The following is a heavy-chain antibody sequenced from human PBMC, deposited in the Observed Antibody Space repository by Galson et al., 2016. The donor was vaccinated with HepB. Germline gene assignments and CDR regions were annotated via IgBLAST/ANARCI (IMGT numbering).Heavy chain of an antibody. D-gene: IGHD6-13*01. Sequence: SLRLSCAASGFTFNIYAMSWVRLAPGKGLEWVSAISSGGTTYYADSVKGRFTISRDNSKNTLSLRMNSLRAEDTAVYCCAKDRDSNWYEKYFQHWGQGTLVTVSS. V-gene: IGHV3-23*01. J-gene: IGHJ1*01. CDR3: AKDRDSNWYEKYFQH. CDR1: GFTFNIYA. CDR2: ISSGGTT.